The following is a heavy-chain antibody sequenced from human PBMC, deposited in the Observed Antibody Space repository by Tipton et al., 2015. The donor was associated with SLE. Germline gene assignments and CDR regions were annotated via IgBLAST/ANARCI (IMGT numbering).Heavy chain of an antibody. D-gene: IGHD3-10*01. CDR1: GFSFSSYW. V-gene: IGHV3-74*01. CDR3: AKDTGRTAFDI. Sequence: SLRLSCAASGFSFSSYWMHWARQAPGKGLVWVSRIKSDGSFTTYADSVKGRFTISRDNSKNTLYLQMNSLRAEDTAVYYCAKDTGRTAFDIWGQGTMVTVSS. J-gene: IGHJ3*02. CDR2: IKSDGSFT.